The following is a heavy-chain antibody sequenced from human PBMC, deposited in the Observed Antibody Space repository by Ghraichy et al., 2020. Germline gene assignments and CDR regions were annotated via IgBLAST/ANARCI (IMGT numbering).Heavy chain of an antibody. CDR1: GFTFSSYW. Sequence: GGSLRLSCAASGFTFSSYWMSWVRQAPGKGLEWVANIKQDGSEKYYVDSVKGRFTISRDNAKNSLYLQMNSLRAEDTAVYYCARDSPYSSGWYRKTYYFDYWGQGTLVTVSS. CDR2: IKQDGSEK. CDR3: ARDSPYSSGWYRKTYYFDY. D-gene: IGHD6-19*01. J-gene: IGHJ4*02. V-gene: IGHV3-7*03.